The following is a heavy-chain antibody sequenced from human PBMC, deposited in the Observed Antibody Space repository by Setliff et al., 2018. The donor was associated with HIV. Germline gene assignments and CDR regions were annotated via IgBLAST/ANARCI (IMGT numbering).Heavy chain of an antibody. D-gene: IGHD6-19*01. J-gene: IGHJ6*02. CDR1: GDTFSNYG. Sequence: GASVKVSCKASGDTFSNYGLNWVRQAPGQGPEWMGGVIPILDITNYAQNFWGGVTMTVDTSTSRAYMELRSLRSDDTAVYFCARLGSGWSDSYYYAMDIWGQGTTVTVSS. V-gene: IGHV1-69*10. CDR3: ARLGSGWSDSYYYAMDI. CDR2: VIPILDIT.